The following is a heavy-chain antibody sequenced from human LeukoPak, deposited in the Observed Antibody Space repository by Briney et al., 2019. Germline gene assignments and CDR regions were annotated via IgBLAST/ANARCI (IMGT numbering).Heavy chain of an antibody. D-gene: IGHD2-2*01. CDR3: TRHMDCSSTSCYFPNWFDP. J-gene: IGHJ5*02. CDR1: GFTFSGFA. Sequence: GGSLRLSCAASGFTFSGFAMHWVRQASGKGLEWVGRIRGKAKSYATAYAASVKGRFTISRDDSKNTAYLQMNSLKTEDTAVYYCTRHMDCSSTSCYFPNWFDPWGQGTLVTVSS. V-gene: IGHV3-73*01. CDR2: IRGKAKSYAT.